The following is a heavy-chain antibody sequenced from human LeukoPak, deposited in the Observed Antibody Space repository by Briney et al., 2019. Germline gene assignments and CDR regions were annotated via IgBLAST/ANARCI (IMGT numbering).Heavy chain of an antibody. CDR3: TREGPGSDWATFDS. Sequence: RINPSNGGTNYAQKFQGRVTMTRDTSISTVYMELSRLTSGDTAVYYCTREGPGSDWATFDSWGQGALVTVSS. J-gene: IGHJ4*02. V-gene: IGHV1-2*06. CDR2: INPSNGGT. D-gene: IGHD6-19*01.